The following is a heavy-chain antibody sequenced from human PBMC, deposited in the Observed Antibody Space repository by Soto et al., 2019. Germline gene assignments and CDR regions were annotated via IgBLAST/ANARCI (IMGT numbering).Heavy chain of an antibody. D-gene: IGHD6-19*01. J-gene: IGHJ6*02. CDR2: INGYNGNT. CDR1: GYTFTTYG. Sequence: QVQLEQSGAEVKKPGDSMKVSCKASGYTFTTYGISWVRQAPGQGLEWMGWINGYNGNTDYPQKPQGRVTMTTDTSTSTAYMALRSLRSDDTAVYYCAREGSAPYYYYGMDVWGQGTTVTVSS. V-gene: IGHV1-18*01. CDR3: AREGSAPYYYYGMDV.